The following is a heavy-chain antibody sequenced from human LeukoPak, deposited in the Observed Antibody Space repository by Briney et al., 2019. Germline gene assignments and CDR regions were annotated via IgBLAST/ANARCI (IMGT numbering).Heavy chain of an antibody. CDR3: ARGLPQGIAVAYYY. D-gene: IGHD6-19*01. J-gene: IGHJ4*02. V-gene: IGHV1-18*01. CDR1: GYTFTSYG. CDR2: ISAYNGNT. Sequence: GASVKVSCKASGYTFTSYGISWVRQAPGQGLEWMGWISAYNGNTNYAQKLQGRVTMTTDTSTSTAYMELRSLRSEDTAVYYCARGLPQGIAVAYYYWGQGTLVTVSS.